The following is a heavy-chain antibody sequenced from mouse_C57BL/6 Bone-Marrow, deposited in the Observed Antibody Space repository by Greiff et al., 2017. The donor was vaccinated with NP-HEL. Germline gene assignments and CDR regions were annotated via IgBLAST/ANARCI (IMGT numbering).Heavy chain of an antibody. CDR2: INPYNGGT. CDR1: GYTFTDYY. CDR3: ARCPQGYAMDY. V-gene: IGHV1-19*01. Sequence: EVQLQQSGPVLVKPGASVKMSCKASGYTFTDYYMNWVKQSHGKSLEWIGVINPYNGGTSYNQKFKGKATLTVDKSSSTAYMELNSLTSEDSAVYSCARCPQGYAMDYWGQGTSVTVSS. J-gene: IGHJ4*01.